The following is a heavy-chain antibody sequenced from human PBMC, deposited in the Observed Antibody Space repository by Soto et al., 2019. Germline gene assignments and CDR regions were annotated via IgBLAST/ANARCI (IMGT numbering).Heavy chain of an antibody. CDR3: TRRGVAGPDDY. Sequence: GGSLRLSCAASGFTFSSYAMSWVRQAPGKGLEWVSAISGSGGSTYYADSVKGRFTISRDNSKNTLCLQMNTLRAEDTAVYYCTRRGVAGPDDYRGQGTLVTVSS. CDR2: ISGSGGST. D-gene: IGHD6-19*01. CDR1: GFTFSSYA. V-gene: IGHV3-23*01. J-gene: IGHJ4*02.